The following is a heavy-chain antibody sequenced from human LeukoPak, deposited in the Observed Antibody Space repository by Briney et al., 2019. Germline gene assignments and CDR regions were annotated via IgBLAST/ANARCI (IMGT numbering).Heavy chain of an antibody. J-gene: IGHJ3*02. D-gene: IGHD3-22*01. Sequence: GASVKVSCKASGGTFSSYAISWVRQAPGQGLEWMGIINPSGRSTTYVQQFQGRVTMTRDMSTSTVYMELSSLRSEDTAVYYCARGRNYYDSSDYYEGDAFDIWGQGTVVTVSS. CDR3: ARGRNYYDSSDYYEGDAFDI. V-gene: IGHV1-46*01. CDR2: INPSGRST. CDR1: GGTFSSYA.